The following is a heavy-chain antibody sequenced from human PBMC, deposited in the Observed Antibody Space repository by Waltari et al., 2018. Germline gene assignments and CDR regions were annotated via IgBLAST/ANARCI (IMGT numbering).Heavy chain of an antibody. J-gene: IGHJ4*02. CDR1: GSTLTELS. V-gene: IGHV1-24*01. D-gene: IGHD2-15*01. Sequence: QVQLVQSGAEVKKPGASVKVSCKVSGSTLTELSMTWVRQAPGKGLEWMGGFYPEDGETSYEKKCQGRGTMTEDTATDTAYMELSSLRSEDTAVYYCATGLVVAARRFDYWGQGTLVTVSS. CDR3: ATGLVVAARRFDY. CDR2: FYPEDGET.